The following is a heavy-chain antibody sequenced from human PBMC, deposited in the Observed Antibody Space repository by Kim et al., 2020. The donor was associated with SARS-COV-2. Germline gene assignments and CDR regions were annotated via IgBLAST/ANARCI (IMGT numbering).Heavy chain of an antibody. CDR1: GYTFTSYG. CDR2: ISAYNGNT. D-gene: IGHD3-10*01. Sequence: ASVKVSCKASGYTFTSYGISWVRQAPGQGLEWMGWISAYNGNTNYAQKLQGRVTMTTDTSTSTAYMELRSLRSDDTAVYYCARTSIYYYGSGSPLYYFDYWGQGTLVTVSS. CDR3: ARTSIYYYGSGSPLYYFDY. V-gene: IGHV1-18*04. J-gene: IGHJ4*02.